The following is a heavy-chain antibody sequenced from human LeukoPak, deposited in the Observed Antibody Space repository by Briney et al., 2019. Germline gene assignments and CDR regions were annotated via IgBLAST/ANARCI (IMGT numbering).Heavy chain of an antibody. CDR2: ISGSGGST. Sequence: GGSLRLSCAASGFTFSSYAMSWVRQAPGKGPEWVSAISGSGGSTYYADSVKGRFTISRDNSKNTLYLQMNSLRAEDTAVYYCAKSPRRGYSYGDRGIFDYWGQGTLVTVSS. V-gene: IGHV3-23*01. CDR1: GFTFSSYA. D-gene: IGHD5-18*01. CDR3: AKSPRRGYSYGDRGIFDY. J-gene: IGHJ4*02.